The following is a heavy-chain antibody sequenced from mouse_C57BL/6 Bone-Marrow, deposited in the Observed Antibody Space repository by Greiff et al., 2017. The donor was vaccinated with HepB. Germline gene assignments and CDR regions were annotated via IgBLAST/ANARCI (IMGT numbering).Heavy chain of an antibody. J-gene: IGHJ4*01. V-gene: IGHV1-69*01. CDR2: IDPSDSYT. CDR1: GYTFTSYW. CDR3: AREYAMDY. Sequence: QVQLQQPGAELVMPGASVKLSCKASGYTFTSYWMHWVKQRPGQGLEWIGEIDPSDSYTNYNQKFKGKSTLTVDKSSSTGYMQLSSLTSEDSAVYYCAREYAMDYWGQGTSVTVSS.